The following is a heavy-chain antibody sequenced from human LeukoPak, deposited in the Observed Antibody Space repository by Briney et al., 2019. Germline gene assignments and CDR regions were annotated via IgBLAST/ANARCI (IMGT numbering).Heavy chain of an antibody. CDR2: INSDGSST. V-gene: IGHV3-74*01. Sequence: GGSLRLSCAASGFTFSSYWMHWVRQAPGKGLVWVSRINSDGSSTSYADSVKGRFTISRDNAKNTLYLQMNSLRAEDTAVYYCARDPGTRAIVGEGEAFDIWGQGTMVTVSS. D-gene: IGHD1-26*01. CDR3: ARDPGTRAIVGEGEAFDI. CDR1: GFTFSSYW. J-gene: IGHJ3*02.